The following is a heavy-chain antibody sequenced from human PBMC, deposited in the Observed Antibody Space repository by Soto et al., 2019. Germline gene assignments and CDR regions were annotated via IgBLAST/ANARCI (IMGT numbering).Heavy chain of an antibody. CDR2: IMQDGSEK. CDR1: GFTFSNYW. D-gene: IGHD6-19*01. V-gene: IGHV3-7*01. CDR3: ARGSGGWSGYFDY. J-gene: IGHJ4*02. Sequence: GGSLRLSCAASGFTFSNYWMSWVRQAPGKGLEWVANIMQDGSEKYYVDSVKGRFTISRDNAKNSLYLQMNSLRAEDTAVYYCARGSGGWSGYFDYWGQGTLVTVSS.